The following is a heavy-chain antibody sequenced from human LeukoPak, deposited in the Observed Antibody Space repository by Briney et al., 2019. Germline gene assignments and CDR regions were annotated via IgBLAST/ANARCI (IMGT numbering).Heavy chain of an antibody. CDR3: ARLLLSCSSTSCYKRWFDP. CDR1: GGSISSSSYY. Sequence: PSETLSLTCTVSGGSISSSSYYWGWIRRPPREGLEWIGSIYYSGSTYYNPSLKSRITISVDTSKNQFSLKLSSVTAADTAVYYCARLLLSCSSTSCYKRWFDPWGQGTLVTVSS. J-gene: IGHJ5*02. V-gene: IGHV4-39*01. CDR2: IYYSGST. D-gene: IGHD2-2*02.